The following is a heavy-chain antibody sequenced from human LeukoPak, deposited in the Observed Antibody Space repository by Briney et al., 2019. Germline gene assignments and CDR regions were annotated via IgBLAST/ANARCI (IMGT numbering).Heavy chain of an antibody. CDR2: INHSGST. Sequence: SETLSLTCAVYGGSLSGYYWSWIRQPPGKGLEWIGEINHSGSTNYNPSLKSRVTISVDTSKNQFSLKLSSVTAADTAVYYCARRPSYCSGGSCYRGMDVWGQGTTVTVSS. CDR3: ARRPSYCSGGSCYRGMDV. V-gene: IGHV4-34*01. D-gene: IGHD2-15*01. J-gene: IGHJ6*02. CDR1: GGSLSGYY.